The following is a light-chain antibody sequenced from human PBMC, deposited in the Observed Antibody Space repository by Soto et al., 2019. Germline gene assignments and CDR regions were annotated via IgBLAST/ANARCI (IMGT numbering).Light chain of an antibody. CDR2: LAS. CDR3: MKPLQTPYT. V-gene: IGKV2-28*01. Sequence: DIVMTQSPLSLPVTPGAPASISCRSSQSLLYSNGNNYLDWYVQKPGQSPQLLIYLASSRPSGVPDRCSGSGSGTDFTLKISSVEAEDVGVNYCMKPLQTPYTFCQGTKLEIK. J-gene: IGKJ2*01. CDR1: QSLLYSNGNNY.